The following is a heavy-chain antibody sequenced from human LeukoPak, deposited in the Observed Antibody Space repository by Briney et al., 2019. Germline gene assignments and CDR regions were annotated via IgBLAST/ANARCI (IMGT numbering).Heavy chain of an antibody. CDR1: GGFINSYY. V-gene: IGHV4-59*01. Sequence: SETLSLTCTVSGGFINSYYWSWIRQPPGKRLEWIGYIYYSGSTNYNPSLKSRVTISVNTSNNQFCLRLSSVTAADTAVYYCARVAAPGSVDYWGQGKLVTVSS. J-gene: IGHJ4*02. CDR2: IYYSGST. CDR3: ARVAAPGSVDY. D-gene: IGHD6-25*01.